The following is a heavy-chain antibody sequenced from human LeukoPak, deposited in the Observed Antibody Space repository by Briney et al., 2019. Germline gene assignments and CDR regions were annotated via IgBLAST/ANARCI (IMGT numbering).Heavy chain of an antibody. Sequence: GGSLRLSCAASGFTFSSYEMNWVRQAPGKGLEWVSYISSSSSYIYYADSVKGRFTISRDNAKNSLYLQMNSLRAEDTAVYYCASRYDYWGQGTLVTVSS. CDR1: GFTFSSYE. V-gene: IGHV3-21*05. CDR2: ISSSSSYI. CDR3: ASRYDY. J-gene: IGHJ4*02.